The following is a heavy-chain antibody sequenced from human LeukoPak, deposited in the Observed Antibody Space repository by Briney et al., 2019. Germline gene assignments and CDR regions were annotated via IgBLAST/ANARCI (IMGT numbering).Heavy chain of an antibody. J-gene: IGHJ6*02. D-gene: IGHD6-13*01. CDR1: GFTFSSYA. CDR2: ISGSGGST. Sequence: GGSLRLSCAASGFTFSSYAMSWVRQAPGKGLEWVSAISGSGGSTYYADSVKGRFTISRDNSKNTLYLQMNSLRAEDTAVYYCARARYSSSWYTEDYGMDVWGQGTTVTVSS. CDR3: ARARYSSSWYTEDYGMDV. V-gene: IGHV3-23*01.